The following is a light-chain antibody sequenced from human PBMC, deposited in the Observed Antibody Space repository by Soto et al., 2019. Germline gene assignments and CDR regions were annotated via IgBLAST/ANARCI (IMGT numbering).Light chain of an antibody. J-gene: IGKJ1*01. Sequence: EIVMTQSPATLSVSPGERATLSCRASQNINRNLAWYHQRPGQAPRLLMFGASTRAAGIPDRFRGSGSGTEFTLTIRRLQSDDFGVYYCQHNNNWPLTFGRGTKVEIK. CDR1: QNINRN. CDR3: QHNNNWPLT. CDR2: GAS. V-gene: IGKV3-15*01.